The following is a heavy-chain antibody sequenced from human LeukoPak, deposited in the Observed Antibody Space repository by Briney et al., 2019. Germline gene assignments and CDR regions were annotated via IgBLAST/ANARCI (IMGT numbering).Heavy chain of an antibody. CDR2: ITYDGSNK. V-gene: IGHV3-30*04. CDR1: GFTFSSYA. J-gene: IGHJ4*02. CDR3: ASGHLY. Sequence: GGSLRLSCAASGFTFSSYAMHWVRQAPGKGLEWVAVITYDGSNKYYADSVKGRFTISRDNSKNTLYLQMNSLRAEDTAVYYCASGHLYWGQGTLVTVSS.